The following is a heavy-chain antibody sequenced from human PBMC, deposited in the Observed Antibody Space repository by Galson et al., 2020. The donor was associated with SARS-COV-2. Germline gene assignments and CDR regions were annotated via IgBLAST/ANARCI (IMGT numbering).Heavy chain of an antibody. CDR2: VYYSGST. V-gene: IGHV4-39*01. CDR3: ARLSGPHVISGGVIIPPGGLYGVEV. D-gene: IGHD3-3*01. CDR1: GGSISSSSYY. Sequence: SETLSLTCTVSGGSISSSSYYWGWIRQPPGKGLEWIGSVYYSGSTYSNPSLKSRLTISLDMSKNQFSLKLSSVTAADTAVYYCARLSGPHVISGGVIIPPGGLYGVEVWGQGTAVIVSS. J-gene: IGHJ6*02.